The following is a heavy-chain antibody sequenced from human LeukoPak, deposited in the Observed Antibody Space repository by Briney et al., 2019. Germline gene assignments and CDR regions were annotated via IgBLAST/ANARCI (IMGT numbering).Heavy chain of an antibody. CDR2: ISDSGGRT. CDR1: GVTLSNYG. Sequence: GGSLRLSCAVSGVTLSNYGMSWVRQAPGKGLEWVAGISDSGGRTNYADSVKGRFTISRDNPKNTLYLQMNSLRAEDTAVYYCARDGLAAAGTIGWFDPWGQGTLVTVSS. CDR3: ARDGLAAAGTIGWFDP. J-gene: IGHJ5*02. D-gene: IGHD6-13*01. V-gene: IGHV3-23*01.